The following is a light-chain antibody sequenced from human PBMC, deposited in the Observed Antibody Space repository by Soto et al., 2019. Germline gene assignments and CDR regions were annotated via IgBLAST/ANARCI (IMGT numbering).Light chain of an antibody. CDR2: DAS. CDR1: QSVGRR. J-gene: IGKJ1*01. CDR3: QQYYRYGT. Sequence: DIQMTQSPSTLSASVGDRVSITCRAGQSVGRRLAWYQQKPGKAPKLLIYDASGLETGVPSRFRGSGSWTEFTLTISGLQPDDFATYYCQQYYRYGTFGQGNKVEIK. V-gene: IGKV1-5*01.